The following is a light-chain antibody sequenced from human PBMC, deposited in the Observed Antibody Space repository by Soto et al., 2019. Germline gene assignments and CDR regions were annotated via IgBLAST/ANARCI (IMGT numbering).Light chain of an antibody. Sequence: EIVLTQSPGTLSLSPGERATLSCRASQSVSSSYLAWYQQKPRQAPRLLIYGASSRATGIPDRFSGSGSGTDFSLTISRLEPEDFAVYYCHQYGSVPRTFGQGTKLEIK. CDR1: QSVSSSY. CDR3: HQYGSVPRT. V-gene: IGKV3-20*01. J-gene: IGKJ2*01. CDR2: GAS.